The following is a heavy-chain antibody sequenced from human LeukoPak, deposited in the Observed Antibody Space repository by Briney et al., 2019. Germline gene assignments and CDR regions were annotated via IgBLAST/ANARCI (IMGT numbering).Heavy chain of an antibody. Sequence: GGSLRLSCAASGFTFSSYSMNWVRQAPGKGLEWVSYISSSSSTIYYADSVKGRFTISRDNAKNSLYLQMNSLRAEDTAVYYCARGCSSSDLDYWGQGTLVTVSS. V-gene: IGHV3-48*01. D-gene: IGHD6-6*01. CDR1: GFTFSSYS. CDR2: ISSSSSTI. J-gene: IGHJ4*02. CDR3: ARGCSSSDLDY.